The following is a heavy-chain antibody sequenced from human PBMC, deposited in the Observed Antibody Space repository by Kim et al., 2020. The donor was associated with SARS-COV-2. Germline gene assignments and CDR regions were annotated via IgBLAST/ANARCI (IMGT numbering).Heavy chain of an antibody. Sequence: SETLSLTCAVSGGSISRSGNYWGWVRQSPGVGLEWIGSIFYTGTTHCNPSLKSRVTISVDTSKNQFSLKLTSVTAADTAVYYCARQGFLQWYPSNWFDSLGQGILVAVSS. CDR2: IFYTGTT. CDR1: GGSISRSGNY. D-gene: IGHD3-3*01. J-gene: IGHJ5*01. CDR3: ARQGFLQWYPSNWFDS. V-gene: IGHV4-39*01.